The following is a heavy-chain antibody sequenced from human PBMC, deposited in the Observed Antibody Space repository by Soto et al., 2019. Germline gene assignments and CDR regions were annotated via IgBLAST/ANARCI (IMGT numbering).Heavy chain of an antibody. Sequence: EVQLVESGGGLVQPGGSLRLSCAASGFTFRSYSMNWVRQAPGKGLEWVSYISSSSSTIYYADSVKGRFTISRDNAKNSLYLQMNSLRAEDTDVYYCARDREYSSSSRYYYMDVWGKGTTVTVSS. CDR3: ARDREYSSSSRYYYMDV. D-gene: IGHD6-6*01. V-gene: IGHV3-48*01. CDR1: GFTFRSYS. CDR2: ISSSSSTI. J-gene: IGHJ6*03.